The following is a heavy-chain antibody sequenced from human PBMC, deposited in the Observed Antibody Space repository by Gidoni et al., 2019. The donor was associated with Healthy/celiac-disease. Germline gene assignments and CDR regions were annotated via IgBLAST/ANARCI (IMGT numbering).Heavy chain of an antibody. J-gene: IGHJ4*02. V-gene: IGHV4-34*01. CDR2: INHSGST. Sequence: QVQLQQWGAGLLKPSETLSLTCAVYGGSFSGYYWSWFRQPPGKGLEWIGEINHSGSTNYNPSLKSRVTISVDTSKNQFSLKLSSVTAADTAVYYCARDSTYYYDSSGYLGYWGQGTLVTVSS. CDR1: GGSFSGYY. D-gene: IGHD3-22*01. CDR3: ARDSTYYYDSSGYLGY.